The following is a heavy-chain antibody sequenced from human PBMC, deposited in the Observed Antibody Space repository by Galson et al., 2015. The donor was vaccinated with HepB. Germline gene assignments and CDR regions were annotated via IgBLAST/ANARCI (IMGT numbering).Heavy chain of an antibody. Sequence: SLRLSCAASGFTFRAYWMTWVRQAPGKGLEWVANIKHDGSEHYYVDSVKGRFTISRDNAKNSLYLQMNSLRAEDTAVYSCAADYNLAYWGQGTLVTVSS. CDR1: GFTFRAYW. CDR3: AADYNLAY. V-gene: IGHV3-7*01. D-gene: IGHD4-11*01. CDR2: IKHDGSEH. J-gene: IGHJ4*02.